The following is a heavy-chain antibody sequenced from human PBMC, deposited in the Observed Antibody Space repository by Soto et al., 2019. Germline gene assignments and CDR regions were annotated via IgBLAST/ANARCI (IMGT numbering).Heavy chain of an antibody. J-gene: IGHJ3*02. CDR1: GFTFSSYG. CDR3: AKENSGFGELHDAFDI. CDR2: ISYDGSNK. V-gene: IGHV3-30*18. Sequence: LRLSCAASGFTFSSYGMHWVRQAPGKGLEWVAVISYDGSNKYYADSVKGRFTISRDNSKNTLYLQMNSLRAEDTAVYYCAKENSGFGELHDAFDIWGQGTMVTVSS. D-gene: IGHD3-10*01.